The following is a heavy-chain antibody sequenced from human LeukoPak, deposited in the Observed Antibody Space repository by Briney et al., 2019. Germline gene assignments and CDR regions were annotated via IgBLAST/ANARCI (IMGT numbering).Heavy chain of an antibody. CDR3: ARGSYSYDSSGAFDI. J-gene: IGHJ3*02. V-gene: IGHV4-61*02. CDR2: ISSSGST. CDR1: GDSISSGDYY. D-gene: IGHD3-22*01. Sequence: SETLCLTCTVSGDSISSGDYYWSWIRQPAGKGLEWIGRISSSGSTNYNPSLKSRVTISVDTSKNQFSLKLSSVTAADTAVYFCARGSYSYDSSGAFDIWGQGTMVTVSS.